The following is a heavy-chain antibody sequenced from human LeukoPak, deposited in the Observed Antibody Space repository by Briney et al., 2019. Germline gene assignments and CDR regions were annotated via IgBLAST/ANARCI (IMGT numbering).Heavy chain of an antibody. V-gene: IGHV3-11*01. J-gene: IGHJ3*02. Sequence: GGSLRLSCAASGFTFSDYYMSWIRQAPGKGLEWVSYISSSGSTIYYADSVKGRFTISRDNAKNSLYLQMNSLRAEDTAVYYCARHGRGGDCYSGTCTGAFDAFDIWGQGTMVTVSS. CDR3: ARHGRGGDCYSGTCTGAFDAFDI. D-gene: IGHD2-21*01. CDR1: GFTFSDYY. CDR2: ISSSGSTI.